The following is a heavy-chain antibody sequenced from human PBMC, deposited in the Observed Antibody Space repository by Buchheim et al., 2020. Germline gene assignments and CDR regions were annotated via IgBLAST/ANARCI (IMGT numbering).Heavy chain of an antibody. D-gene: IGHD2-2*01. V-gene: IGHV1-69*01. CDR2: IIPIFGIA. CDR3: ARRRWGDDCSSTSCYNWFDP. Sequence: QVQLVQSGAEVKKPGSSVKVSCKASGGTFSSYAISWVRQAPGQGLEWMGGIIPIFGIANYAQKFQGRVTITADESTSTAYMELSSLRSEDTAVYYCARRRWGDDCSSTSCYNWFDPWGQGTL. CDR1: GGTFSSYA. J-gene: IGHJ5*02.